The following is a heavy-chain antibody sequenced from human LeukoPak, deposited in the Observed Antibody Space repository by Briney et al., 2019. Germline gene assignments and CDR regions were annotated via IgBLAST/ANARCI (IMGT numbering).Heavy chain of an antibody. CDR2: ISGSGGST. CDR3: ARESHEGATRAYNWFDP. CDR1: GFTFSSYA. V-gene: IGHV3-23*01. Sequence: PGGSLRLSCAASGFTFSSYAMSWVRQAPGKGLEWVSAISGSGGSTYYPASVKGRFSFSRDNSNNTLYLQMNNLRPEDTALYYCARESHEGATRAYNWFDPWGQGTLVSVSS. J-gene: IGHJ5*02. D-gene: IGHD1-26*01.